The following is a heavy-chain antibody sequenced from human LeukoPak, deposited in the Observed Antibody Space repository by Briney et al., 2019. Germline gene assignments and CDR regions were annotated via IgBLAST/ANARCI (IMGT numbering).Heavy chain of an antibody. CDR1: GGSISSDGYS. CDR2: ISHYGTT. D-gene: IGHD2-15*01. CDR3: AAQVGYCTGGTCPIDY. Sequence: SETLSLTCAVSGGSISSDGYSWSWIRQPPGKGLEGIGYISHYGTTHYNASLKSRVTISLDRSKNQFSLKLSSVTAADTAVYYCAAQVGYCTGGTCPIDYWGQGTLVTVSS. J-gene: IGHJ4*02. V-gene: IGHV4-30-2*01.